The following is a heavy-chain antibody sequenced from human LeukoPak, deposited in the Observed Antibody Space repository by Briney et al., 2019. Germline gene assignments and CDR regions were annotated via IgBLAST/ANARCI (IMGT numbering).Heavy chain of an antibody. CDR3: AKGVRLYDILTGYDY. CDR2: IHMDHRT. D-gene: IGHD3-9*01. J-gene: IGHJ4*02. CDR1: GLTVSSNF. V-gene: IGHV3-53*01. Sequence: PGGSLRLSCAASGLTVSSNFMHWVRQAPGKGLEWVAGIHMDHRTFYADSVKGRFTISRDNSKNTLYLQMNSLRAEDTAVYYCAKGVRLYDILTGYDYWGQGTLVTVSS.